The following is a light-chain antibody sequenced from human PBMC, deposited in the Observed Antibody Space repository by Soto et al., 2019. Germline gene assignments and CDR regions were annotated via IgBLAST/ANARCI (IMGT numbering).Light chain of an antibody. V-gene: IGLV2-14*01. Sequence: QSALTQPASVSGSPGQSITISCTGTSSDVGGYNCVSWYQQHPGKAPKLMIYEVSNRPSGVSNRFSGSKSGNTASLTISGLQAEDVADYYCSSYTSSSINYVFGPGTKLTVL. CDR1: SSDVGGYNC. J-gene: IGLJ1*01. CDR2: EVS. CDR3: SSYTSSSINYV.